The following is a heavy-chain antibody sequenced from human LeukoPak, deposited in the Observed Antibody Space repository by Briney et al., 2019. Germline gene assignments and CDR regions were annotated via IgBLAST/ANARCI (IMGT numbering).Heavy chain of an antibody. V-gene: IGHV1-69*05. CDR1: GCTFSSYA. D-gene: IGHD3-10*01. CDR2: IIPIFGTA. Sequence: ASVKVSCKSSGCTFSSYAISWVRQAPGQGLEWMGRIIPIFGTANYAQKFQGRGTITTDESTSTAYMELSSLRSEDTAVYYCARELLWFGELSYYYMDVWGKGTTVTVSS. J-gene: IGHJ6*03. CDR3: ARELLWFGELSYYYMDV.